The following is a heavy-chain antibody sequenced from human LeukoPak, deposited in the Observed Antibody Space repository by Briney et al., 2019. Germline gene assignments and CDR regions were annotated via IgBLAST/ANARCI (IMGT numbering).Heavy chain of an antibody. V-gene: IGHV4-39*07. CDR2: IYYSGST. Sequence: NPSETLSLTCTVSGDSIRSSSYFWAWIRQTPGKGLEWIGNIYYSGSTYYNPSLKSRVTITLDTSKNQFSLNLTSVTAADTALYYCARGRGYDPVVFYFDYWGQGNLVTVFS. CDR1: GDSIRSSSYF. CDR3: ARGRGYDPVVFYFDY. J-gene: IGHJ4*02. D-gene: IGHD5-12*01.